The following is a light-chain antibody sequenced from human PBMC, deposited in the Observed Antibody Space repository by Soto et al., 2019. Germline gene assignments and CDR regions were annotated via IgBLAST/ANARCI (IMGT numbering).Light chain of an antibody. CDR1: QTVNNW. J-gene: IGKJ3*01. Sequence: DIQMTQSPSTLSASVGERVTISCRASQTVNNWLAWYQQKPGKAPKLLIYDASTLESGVPSRFSGSGSGTEFTLTSTSLQPYDFATYYCQQGFTFGPGTKVD. CDR2: DAS. V-gene: IGKV1-5*01. CDR3: QQGFT.